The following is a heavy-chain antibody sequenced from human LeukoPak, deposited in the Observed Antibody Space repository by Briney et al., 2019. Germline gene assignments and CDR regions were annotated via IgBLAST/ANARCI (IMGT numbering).Heavy chain of an antibody. CDR2: IYYSGST. Sequence: PSETLSLTCTVSGGSISSGGYYWSWIRQHPGKGLEWIGYIYYSGSTYYNPSLKSRVTISVDTSKNQFSLKLSSVTAADTAVYYSASSPLLWFGELRGFDPWGQGTLVTVSS. J-gene: IGHJ5*02. V-gene: IGHV4-31*03. D-gene: IGHD3-10*01. CDR3: ASSPLLWFGELRGFDP. CDR1: GGSISSGGYY.